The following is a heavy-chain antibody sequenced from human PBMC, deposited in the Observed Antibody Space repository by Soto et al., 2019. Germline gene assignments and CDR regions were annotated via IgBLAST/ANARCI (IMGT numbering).Heavy chain of an antibody. D-gene: IGHD1-26*01. Sequence: QVQLVQSGAEVRKPGASVKVSCKASGYTFNRHYIQWVRQAPGQGLEWMGMIDPSGGDTNYAKKFQGRVTLTSDTSTSTVYMELSSVRSEDTAVYYCAKRRGVGLTRSSVDYWGLGTLVIVSS. CDR1: GYTFNRHY. CDR2: IDPSGGDT. J-gene: IGHJ4*02. CDR3: AKRRGVGLTRSSVDY. V-gene: IGHV1-46*02.